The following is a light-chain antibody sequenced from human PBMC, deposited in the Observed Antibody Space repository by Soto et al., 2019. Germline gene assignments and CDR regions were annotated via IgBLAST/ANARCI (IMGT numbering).Light chain of an antibody. V-gene: IGLV2-8*01. Sequence: QSALTQPPSASGSPGQSVTISCAGTSSDVGAYNYVSWYQQHPGKAPKLMIYEVTKRPSGVPDRFSGSKSGNTASLTVSGLQVEHAADYYCSSHAGTKVVFGGGTKLTVL. CDR1: SSDVGAYNY. CDR3: SSHAGTKVV. J-gene: IGLJ2*01. CDR2: EVT.